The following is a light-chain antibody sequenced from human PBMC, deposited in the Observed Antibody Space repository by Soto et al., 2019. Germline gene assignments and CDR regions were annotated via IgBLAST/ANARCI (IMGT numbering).Light chain of an antibody. CDR3: QHYNSNPWT. J-gene: IGKJ1*01. V-gene: IGKV1-5*01. CDR1: RTISSW. CDR2: DAS. Sequence: DIPMTQSPATLSGSVGDRVTITCRASRTISSWLAWYQQKPGKAPKLLIFDASSLESGVPSRFSGSASGTEFTLTITSLQPDDFATYYCQHYNSNPWTFGQGTKVAI.